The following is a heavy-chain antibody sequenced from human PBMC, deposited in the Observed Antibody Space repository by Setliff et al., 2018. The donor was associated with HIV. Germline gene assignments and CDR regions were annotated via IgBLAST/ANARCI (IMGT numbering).Heavy chain of an antibody. J-gene: IGHJ4*02. CDR2: IYYSGRT. V-gene: IGHV4-31*03. D-gene: IGHD3-22*01. Sequence: SETLSLTCTVSGDSITSGGFYCNWFRQHPGKGLEWIGWIYYSGRTKYNPSLESRVTISVDTSKNQFSLRLTSVTAADTAVYFCARLRITMIMMLNYLDYWGQGTLVTVSS. CDR1: GDSITSGGFY. CDR3: ARLRITMIMMLNYLDY.